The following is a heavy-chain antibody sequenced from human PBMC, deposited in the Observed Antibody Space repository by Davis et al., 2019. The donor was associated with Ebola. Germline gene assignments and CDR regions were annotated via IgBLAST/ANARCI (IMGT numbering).Heavy chain of an antibody. D-gene: IGHD3-22*01. CDR2: IYHGGIT. CDR3: ARDYYDSNGYLYYFDS. J-gene: IGHJ4*02. V-gene: IGHV4-4*02. Sequence: SWVRQSPGKGLEWIGEIYHGGITKYNPSLKSRVTMSVDMSKNQFSLRLTSVTAADTAMYYCARDYYDSNGYLYYFDSWGQGTLVTVSS.